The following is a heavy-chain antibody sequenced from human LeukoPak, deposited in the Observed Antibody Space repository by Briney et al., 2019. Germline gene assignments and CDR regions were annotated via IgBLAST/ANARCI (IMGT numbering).Heavy chain of an antibody. CDR2: INPNSGGT. CDR1: GYSLAAHY. CDR3: ARVGSSGYYLKNFDY. D-gene: IGHD3-22*01. Sequence: ASVKVSCKASGYSLAAHYIHWVRQVPGQGLEWMGWINPNSGGTKYAEKFQGRVTMTRDTSINTAYMELSSLKSDDTAVYHCARVGSSGYYLKNFDYWGQGTLVTVSS. J-gene: IGHJ4*02. V-gene: IGHV1-2*02.